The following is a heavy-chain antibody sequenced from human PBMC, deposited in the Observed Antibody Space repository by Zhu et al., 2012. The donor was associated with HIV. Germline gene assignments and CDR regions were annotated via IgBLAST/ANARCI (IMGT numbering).Heavy chain of an antibody. D-gene: IGHD2-8*02. Sequence: QVQLQESGPGLVRPSGTLSLTCAVSGDSITSNNWWSWVRQPPGKGLEWIGEIYHTGSTNYNSSLKSRVTISVDKSKNQFSLRLSSVTAADTAVYYCARAVGYGVRDGKGVLWTTWGQGNPGHRSPQ. CDR2: IYHTGST. CDR1: GDSITSNNW. V-gene: IGHV4-4*02. CDR3: ARAVGYGVRDGKGVLWTT. J-gene: IGHJ4*02.